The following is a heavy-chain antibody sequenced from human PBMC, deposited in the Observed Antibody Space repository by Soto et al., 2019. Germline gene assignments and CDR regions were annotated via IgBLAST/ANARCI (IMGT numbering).Heavy chain of an antibody. D-gene: IGHD1-26*01. CDR3: VGGAGWELDY. Sequence: EAQLVESGGGLVQPGGSLRLSCAASGFTFSTYWMNWVRQAPGMGLEWLAIIRQDGTETHYVDSVKDRFTISRDNTKNSLFLQMNNLRADDTAVYYCVGGAGWELDYWGQGTLVTVSS. J-gene: IGHJ4*02. CDR2: IRQDGTET. CDR1: GFTFSTYW. V-gene: IGHV3-7*03.